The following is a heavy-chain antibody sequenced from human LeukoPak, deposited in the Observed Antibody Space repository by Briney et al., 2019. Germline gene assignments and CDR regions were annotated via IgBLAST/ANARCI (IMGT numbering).Heavy chain of an antibody. V-gene: IGHV1-2*02. D-gene: IGHD3-10*01. CDR2: INPNSGTT. Sequence: ASVKVSCKASGYTFTGYYMHWVRQAPGQGLEWMGWINPNSGTTNYAQKFQGRVTMTRDTSISTAYMELSRLRSDDTAVYYCARGKKYYESERHWFDPWGQGTLVTISS. CDR1: GYTFTGYY. CDR3: ARGKKYYESERHWFDP. J-gene: IGHJ5*02.